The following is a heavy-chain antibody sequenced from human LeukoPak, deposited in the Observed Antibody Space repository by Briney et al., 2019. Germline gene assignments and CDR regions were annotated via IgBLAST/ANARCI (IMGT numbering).Heavy chain of an antibody. CDR3: ARTEYDSSGYYWDDY. V-gene: IGHV3-9*01. CDR1: GFTFDDYA. Sequence: GRSLRLSCAASGFTFDDYAMHWVRQAPGKGLEWVSGISWNSGSIGYADSVKGRFTISRDNAKNSLYLQMNSLRAEDTAVYYCARTEYDSSGYYWDDYWGQGTLVTVSS. D-gene: IGHD3-22*01. J-gene: IGHJ4*02. CDR2: ISWNSGSI.